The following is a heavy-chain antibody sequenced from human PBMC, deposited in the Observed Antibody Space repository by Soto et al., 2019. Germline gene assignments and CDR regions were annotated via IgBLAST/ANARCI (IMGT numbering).Heavy chain of an antibody. V-gene: IGHV1-46*01. J-gene: IGHJ6*02. D-gene: IGHD5-18*01. Sequence: QVQLVQSGAEVKKPGASVKVSCKASGYTFTSYYMHWVRQAPGQGLEWMGIINPSGGSTSYAQKFQGRVTMTRDTSTSTVYMELSSLRSEDTAVYYCARDLYTAMVTLSVYYYYGMDVWGQGTTVTVSS. CDR2: INPSGGST. CDR3: ARDLYTAMVTLSVYYYYGMDV. CDR1: GYTFTSYY.